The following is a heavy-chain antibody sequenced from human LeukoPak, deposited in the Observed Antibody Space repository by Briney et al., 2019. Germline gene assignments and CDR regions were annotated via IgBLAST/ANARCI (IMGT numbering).Heavy chain of an antibody. J-gene: IGHJ4*02. V-gene: IGHV4-4*07. CDR1: GGSISKYY. Sequence: SETLSLTCTVSGGSISKYYGSWIRPPAGKGLDWIGRIYTSGSTNYNPSLKIRVTISVDTSKNQFSRKLSSVTAADTAVYYCASQYYDFWSGTSNDWLLTDYWGQGTLVTVSS. D-gene: IGHD3-3*01. CDR3: ASQYYDFWSGTSNDWLLTDY. CDR2: IYTSGST.